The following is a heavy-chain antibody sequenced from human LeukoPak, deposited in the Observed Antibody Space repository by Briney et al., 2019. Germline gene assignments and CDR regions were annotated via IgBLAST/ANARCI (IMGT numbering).Heavy chain of an antibody. D-gene: IGHD3-22*01. Sequence: GGSLRLSCAASGFTFSSYSMNWVRQAPGKGLEWVSSISSSSSYIYYADSVKGRFTISRDNAKNSLYLQINSLRAEDTAVYYCAVADYGSSGYPTAFDIWGQGTMVTVSS. CDR3: AVADYGSSGYPTAFDI. J-gene: IGHJ3*02. V-gene: IGHV3-21*01. CDR2: ISSSSSYI. CDR1: GFTFSSYS.